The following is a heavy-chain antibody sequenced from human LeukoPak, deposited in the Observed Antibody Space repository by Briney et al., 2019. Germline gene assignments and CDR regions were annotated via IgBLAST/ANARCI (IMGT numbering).Heavy chain of an antibody. D-gene: IGHD5-24*01. Sequence: GGGLRLSCVASGFTFSRYAMSWVRQAPGKGLEWVSAIDGSGGNTFYADSVKGRFTISRDNSKNTLFLHMNSLRAEDTAVYFCAKDSSVPGGITNWGQGTLVTVS. CDR1: GFTFSRYA. CDR3: AKDSSVPGGITN. J-gene: IGHJ4*02. V-gene: IGHV3-23*01. CDR2: IDGSGGNT.